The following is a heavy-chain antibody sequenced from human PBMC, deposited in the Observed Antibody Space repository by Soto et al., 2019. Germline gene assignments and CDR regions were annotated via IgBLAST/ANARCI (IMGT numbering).Heavy chain of an antibody. J-gene: IGHJ4*02. CDR1: GASITTYY. CDR2: IYHTGVT. CDR3: ARPARVPEF. V-gene: IGHV4-59*01. D-gene: IGHD2-2*01. Sequence: QVQLKESGPGLVKPSETLSLTCTVSGASITTYYWSWFRQPPGPGLESLGYIYHTGVTNSNPSLRGRLSVWIDTATIQFSVKLSSVTSADTAIYYCARPARVPEFWGRGILVTVSS.